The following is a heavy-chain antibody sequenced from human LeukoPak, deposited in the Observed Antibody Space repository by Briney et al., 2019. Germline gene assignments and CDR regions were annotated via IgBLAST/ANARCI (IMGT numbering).Heavy chain of an antibody. V-gene: IGHV3-74*01. CDR3: ARVNGGYESIGMDY. J-gene: IGHJ4*02. CDR1: GFTFSSYW. CDR2: INSDGSGT. Sequence: RGSLRLSCAASGFTFSSYWMYWVRQAPGKGLVWVSRINSDGSGTGYADSVKGRFTISRDNTKNTLYLQMNSLRAEDTAVYYCARVNGGYESIGMDYWGQGTLVTVSS. D-gene: IGHD5-12*01.